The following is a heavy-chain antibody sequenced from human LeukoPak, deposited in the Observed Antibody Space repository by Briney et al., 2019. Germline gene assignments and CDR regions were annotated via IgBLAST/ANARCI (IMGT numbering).Heavy chain of an antibody. D-gene: IGHD5-24*01. V-gene: IGHV4-59*01. CDR1: GASISSDY. CDR2: IFFSGST. J-gene: IGHJ3*02. CDR3: ARGEMATIEDAFDI. Sequence: TTSETLSLTCIVSGASISSDYWSWIRQPPGKGLEWIGYIFFSGSTNYNPSLKSRVTMSVDTSKNQFSLNLSSVTAADTAVYYCARGEMATIEDAFDIWGQGTMVTVSS.